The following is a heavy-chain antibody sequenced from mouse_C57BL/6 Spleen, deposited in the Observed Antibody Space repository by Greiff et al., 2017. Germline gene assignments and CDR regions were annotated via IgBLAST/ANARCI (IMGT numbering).Heavy chain of an antibody. CDR3: ARSGLRPYFDY. D-gene: IGHD2-4*01. CDR2: INPNNGGT. CDR1: GYTFTDYN. V-gene: IGHV1-22*01. Sequence: VHVKQSGPELVKPGASVKMSCKASGYTFTDYNMHWVKQSHGKSLEWIGYINPNNGGTSYNQKFKGKATLTVNKSSSTAYMELRSLTSEDSAVFYCARSGLRPYFDYWGQGTTLTVSS. J-gene: IGHJ2*01.